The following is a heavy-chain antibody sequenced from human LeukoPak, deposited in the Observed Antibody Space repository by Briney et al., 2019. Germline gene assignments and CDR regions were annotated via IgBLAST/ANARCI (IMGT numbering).Heavy chain of an antibody. Sequence: SVKVSCKASGGTFSSYAISWVRQAPGHGLEWMGRIIPIFGTANYAQKFQGRVTITTDESTSTAYMELSSLRSEDTAVYYCARDLRYYYDSSGYYYFDPWGQGTLVTVSS. D-gene: IGHD3-22*01. V-gene: IGHV1-69*05. J-gene: IGHJ5*02. CDR3: ARDLRYYYDSSGYYYFDP. CDR2: IIPIFGTA. CDR1: GGTFSSYA.